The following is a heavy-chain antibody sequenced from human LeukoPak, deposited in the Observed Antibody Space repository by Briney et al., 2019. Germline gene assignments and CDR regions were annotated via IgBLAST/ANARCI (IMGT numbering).Heavy chain of an antibody. CDR3: ARVAWTLSGLYYYYGMDV. D-gene: IGHD6-25*01. CDR2: IYYSGST. CDR1: GGSFSGYY. Sequence: SETLSLTCAVYGGSFSGYYWSWIRQPPGKGLEWIGYIYYSGSTNYNPSLKSRVTISVDTSKNQFSLKLSSVTAADTAVYYCARVAWTLSGLYYYYGMDVWGQGTTVTVSS. V-gene: IGHV4-59*01. J-gene: IGHJ6*02.